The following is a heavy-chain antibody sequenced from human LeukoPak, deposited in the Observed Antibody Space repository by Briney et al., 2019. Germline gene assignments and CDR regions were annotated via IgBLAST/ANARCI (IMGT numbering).Heavy chain of an antibody. Sequence: GRSLRLSCAASGFTFSSYGIYWVRQAPGTGLEWVGSLTDSGDATYYADSVKGRLTISRDNSNSTLYLHISGLRDEDTAVYYCARGYSHNSGGWLDPWGQGTLVTVSS. D-gene: IGHD5-12*01. CDR2: LTDSGDAT. J-gene: IGHJ5*02. CDR3: ARGYSHNSGGWLDP. V-gene: IGHV3-23*01. CDR1: GFTFSSYG.